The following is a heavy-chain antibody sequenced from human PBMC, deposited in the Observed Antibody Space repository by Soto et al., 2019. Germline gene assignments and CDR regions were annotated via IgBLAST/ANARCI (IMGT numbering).Heavy chain of an antibody. CDR2: IVVGSGNT. CDR1: GFTFTSSA. CDR3: AADLVRYYDPWYYFDY. D-gene: IGHD3-22*01. J-gene: IGHJ4*02. Sequence: ASVKVSCKASGFTFTSSAVQWVRQARGQRLEWIGWIVVGSGNTNYAQKFQERVTITRDMSTSTAYMEPSSLRSEDTAVYYCAADLVRYYDPWYYFDYWGQGTLVTVSS. V-gene: IGHV1-58*01.